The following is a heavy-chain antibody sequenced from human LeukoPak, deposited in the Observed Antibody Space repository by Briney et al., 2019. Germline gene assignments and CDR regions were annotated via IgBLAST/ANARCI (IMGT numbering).Heavy chain of an antibody. J-gene: IGHJ4*02. Sequence: GKSLRLSCAASGFTFNNYGMHWVRQAPGKGLEWVAVISYDGRNIHYPDSVKGRFTISRDISTDALWLQMDSLRTEDTAVYYCAKGPLRGTAAAIDYWGQGTLVTVSS. CDR3: AKGPLRGTAAAIDY. D-gene: IGHD2-2*01. CDR1: GFTFNNYG. CDR2: ISYDGRNI. V-gene: IGHV3-30*18.